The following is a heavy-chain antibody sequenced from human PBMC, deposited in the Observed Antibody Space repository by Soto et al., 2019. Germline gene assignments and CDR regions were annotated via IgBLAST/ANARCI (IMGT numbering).Heavy chain of an antibody. J-gene: IGHJ4*02. V-gene: IGHV3-23*01. Sequence: GGSLRLSCAASGFSFSSYAMSWVRQAPGKGLEWVSDISGPGGHTYYADSLKGRFIISRDNSQNTLYLQMNSLRAEDTAVYYCAKPSYYCSTTNCPDFWGQGTLVTVSS. CDR3: AKPSYYCSTTNCPDF. D-gene: IGHD3-10*01. CDR2: ISGPGGHT. CDR1: GFSFSSYA.